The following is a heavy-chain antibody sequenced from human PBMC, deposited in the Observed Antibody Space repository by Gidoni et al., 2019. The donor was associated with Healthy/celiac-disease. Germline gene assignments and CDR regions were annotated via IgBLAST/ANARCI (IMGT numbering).Heavy chain of an antibody. D-gene: IGHD3-9*01. V-gene: IGHV4-59*08. CDR1: GGSISSYY. CDR3: ARKSTYYDNYYFDY. Sequence: QVQLQESGPGLVKHSETLSRTCTVSGGSISSYYWSWIRQPPGKGLEWIGYIYYSGSTNYNPSLKSRVTISVDTSKNQFSLKLSSVTAAYTAVYYCARKSTYYDNYYFDYWGQGTLVTVSS. J-gene: IGHJ4*02. CDR2: IYYSGST.